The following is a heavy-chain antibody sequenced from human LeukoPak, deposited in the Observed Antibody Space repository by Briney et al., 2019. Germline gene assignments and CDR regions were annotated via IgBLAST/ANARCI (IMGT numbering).Heavy chain of an antibody. CDR3: ARDHDFWSGYSENWFDP. D-gene: IGHD3-3*01. J-gene: IGHJ5*02. Sequence: ASVKVSCKASGYTFTGYYMHWPRQAPGHGLEWMGWINPNSGGTNYAQKFQGRVTMTRDTSISTAYMELSRLRSDDTAVYYCARDHDFWSGYSENWFDPWGQGTLVTVSS. CDR1: GYTFTGYY. CDR2: INPNSGGT. V-gene: IGHV1-2*02.